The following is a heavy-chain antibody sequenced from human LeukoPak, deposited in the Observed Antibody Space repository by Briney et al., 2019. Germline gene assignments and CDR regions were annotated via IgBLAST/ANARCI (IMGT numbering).Heavy chain of an antibody. CDR3: ARDSRGYYGMDV. D-gene: IGHD2/OR15-2a*01. CDR2: IYYSGST. V-gene: IGHV4-59*01. CDR1: GGSISSYY. Sequence: PSETLSLTCTVSGGSISSYYWSWIRQPPGKGLEWIGYIYYSGSTNYNPSLKSRVTISVDTSKNQLSLKLSSVTAADTAVYYCARDSRGYYGMDVWGQGTTVTVSS. J-gene: IGHJ6*02.